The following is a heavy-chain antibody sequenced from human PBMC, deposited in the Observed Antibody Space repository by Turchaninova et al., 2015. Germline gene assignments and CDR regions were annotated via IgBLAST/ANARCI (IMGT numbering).Heavy chain of an antibody. CDR2: ILRSGGT. CDR1: GSSISDGYY. J-gene: IGHJ6*03. Sequence: QVQLQESGPGLVKPSETLSLTCASSGSSISDGYYWGWIRQSPGRGLTWIGSILRSGGTSYNPSLESRVTISIDTSRNQFSLKLNSMTAADTALYYCAGDYGDSEGFFYHYYMDVWGKGTTVTVSS. V-gene: IGHV4-38-2*01. CDR3: AGDYGDSEGFFYHYYMDV. D-gene: IGHD4-17*01.